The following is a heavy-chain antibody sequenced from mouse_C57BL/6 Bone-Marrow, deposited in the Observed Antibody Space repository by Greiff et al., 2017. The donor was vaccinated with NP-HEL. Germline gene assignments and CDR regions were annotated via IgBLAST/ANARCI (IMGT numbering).Heavy chain of an antibody. CDR2: IDPSDSET. Sequence: QVQLQQPGAELVRPGSSVKLSCKASGYTFTSSWMPWVKQRPIQGLEWIGNIDPSDSETHYNQNFKDKATLTVDKSSSTAYLQLSSLTSEDSAVYCCAREGFAYWGPGTLVTVSA. J-gene: IGHJ3*01. CDR3: AREGFAY. CDR1: GYTFTSSW. V-gene: IGHV1-52*01.